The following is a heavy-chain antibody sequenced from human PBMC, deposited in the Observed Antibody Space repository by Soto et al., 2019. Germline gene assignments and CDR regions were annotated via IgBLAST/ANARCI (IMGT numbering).Heavy chain of an antibody. D-gene: IGHD6-19*01. Sequence: GGSLRLSCAASGFTFSSYAMSWVRQAPGKGLEWVSAISGSGGSTYYADSVKGRFTISRDNSKNTLYLQMNSLRAEDTAVYYCAKDGFGIAVAAYYYYGMDVWGQGTTVTV. CDR2: ISGSGGST. V-gene: IGHV3-23*01. CDR1: GFTFSSYA. J-gene: IGHJ6*02. CDR3: AKDGFGIAVAAYYYYGMDV.